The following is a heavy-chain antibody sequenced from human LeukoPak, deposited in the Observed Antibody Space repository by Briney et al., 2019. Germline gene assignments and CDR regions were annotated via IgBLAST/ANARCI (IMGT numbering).Heavy chain of an antibody. V-gene: IGHV1-3*03. Sequence: ASVKVSCKASGYTFTGYYMHWVRQAPGQGLEWMGWINAGNGNTKYSQEFQGRVTITRDTSASTAYMELSSLRSEDMAVYYCARDRGGSYSGYYYYMDVWGKGTTVTVSS. CDR1: GYTFTGYY. J-gene: IGHJ6*03. CDR3: ARDRGGSYSGYYYYMDV. D-gene: IGHD1-26*01. CDR2: INAGNGNT.